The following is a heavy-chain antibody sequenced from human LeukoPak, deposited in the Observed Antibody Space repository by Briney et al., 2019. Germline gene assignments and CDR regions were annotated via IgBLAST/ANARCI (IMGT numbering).Heavy chain of an antibody. CDR3: AKEGGGSDWSSFDS. Sequence: PGGSLRLSCAASGFTLSGYGMSWVRQAPGEGLEWVSSISESGSRTYYTDSVKGRFTVSRDNVKNTLFLQMNSLSAEDTAVYYCAKEGGGSDWSSFDSWGQGTLVTVSS. CDR1: GFTLSGYG. D-gene: IGHD6-19*01. V-gene: IGHV3-23*01. J-gene: IGHJ4*02. CDR2: ISESGSRT.